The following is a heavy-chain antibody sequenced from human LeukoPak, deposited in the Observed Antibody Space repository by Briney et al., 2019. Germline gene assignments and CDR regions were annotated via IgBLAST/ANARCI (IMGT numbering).Heavy chain of an antibody. CDR3: ARNYDILTGYYPFDH. D-gene: IGHD3-9*01. J-gene: IGHJ5*02. Sequence: GESLKISCKGSGYSFSSYWIGWVRQMPGKGLEWMGIIYPGDSDTRYSPSFQGQVTISADKSISTAYLQWSILKASDTAIYYCARNYDILTGYYPFDHWGQGTLVTVSS. CDR2: IYPGDSDT. CDR1: GYSFSSYW. V-gene: IGHV5-51*01.